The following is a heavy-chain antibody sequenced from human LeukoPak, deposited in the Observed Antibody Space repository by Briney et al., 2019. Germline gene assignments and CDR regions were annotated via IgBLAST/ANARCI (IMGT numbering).Heavy chain of an antibody. V-gene: IGHV1-69*06. CDR1: GGTFSSYA. CDR2: IIPIFGTA. Sequence: SVKVSCKASGGTFSSYAISWVRQAPGQGLEWMGGIIPIFGTANYAQKFQGRVTITADKSTSTAYMELSSLRSEDTAVYYCARASMVRGVIIPGPGPWGQGTLVTVSS. D-gene: IGHD3-10*01. CDR3: ARASMVRGVIIPGPGP. J-gene: IGHJ5*02.